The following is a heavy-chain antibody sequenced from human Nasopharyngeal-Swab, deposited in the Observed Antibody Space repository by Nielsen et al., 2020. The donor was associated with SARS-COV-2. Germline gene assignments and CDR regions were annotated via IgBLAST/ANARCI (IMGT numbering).Heavy chain of an antibody. CDR3: ARGGLDSSSWYGYYFDY. CDR2: IYGDGST. V-gene: IGHV3-66*01. J-gene: IGHJ4*02. CDR1: GFTVSSNY. D-gene: IGHD6-13*01. Sequence: GGSLRLSCAASGFTVSSNYMSWVRQAPGKGLEWVSVIYGDGSTYYADSVKGRFTISRDNSKNTLYFQMNSLRAEDTAVYYCARGGLDSSSWYGYYFDYWGQGTLVTVSS.